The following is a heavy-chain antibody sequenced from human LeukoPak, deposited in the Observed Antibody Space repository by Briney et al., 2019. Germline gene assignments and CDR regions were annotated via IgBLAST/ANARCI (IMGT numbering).Heavy chain of an antibody. J-gene: IGHJ4*02. V-gene: IGHV1-2*02. CDR3: ARAISGGSPITASDY. CDR2: INPNSDFT. D-gene: IGHD2-15*01. CDR1: GYTFTGYY. Sequence: GASVKVSCKASGYTFTGYYMHWVRQAPGQGLEWMGWINPNSDFTNFAQNFQGRVTMTSDTSISTAYMGLSRLRSDDTAVYYCARAISGGSPITASDYWGQGTLVTVSS.